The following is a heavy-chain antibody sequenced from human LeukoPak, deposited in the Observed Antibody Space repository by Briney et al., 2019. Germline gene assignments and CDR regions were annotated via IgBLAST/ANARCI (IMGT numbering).Heavy chain of an antibody. CDR3: ARDHSSGWYAYGMDV. Sequence: PSETLSLTCTVSGGSISSYYWSWIRQPPGKGLEWIGYIYYSGSTNYNPSLKSRVTISVDTSKNQFSLKLSSVTAADTAVYYCARDHSSGWYAYGMDVWGQGTTVTVSS. CDR2: IYYSGST. V-gene: IGHV4-59*01. D-gene: IGHD6-19*01. J-gene: IGHJ6*02. CDR1: GGSISSYY.